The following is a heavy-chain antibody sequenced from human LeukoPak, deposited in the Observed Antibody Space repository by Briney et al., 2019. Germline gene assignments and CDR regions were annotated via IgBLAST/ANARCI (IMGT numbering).Heavy chain of an antibody. CDR2: FDPEDGET. J-gene: IGHJ4*02. Sequence: ASVKVSCKVSGYTLTELSMHWVRQAPGKGLEWMGGFDPEDGETIYAQKFQGRVTMTEDTSTDTAYMELSSLRSEDTAVYYCARDLPLHIAARPRCDYWGQGTLVTVSS. D-gene: IGHD6-6*01. CDR1: GYTLTELS. V-gene: IGHV1-24*01. CDR3: ARDLPLHIAARPRCDY.